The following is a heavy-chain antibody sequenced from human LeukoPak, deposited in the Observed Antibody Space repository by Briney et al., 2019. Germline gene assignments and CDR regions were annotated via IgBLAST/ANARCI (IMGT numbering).Heavy chain of an antibody. D-gene: IGHD3-16*01. CDR2: ISGSDDST. V-gene: IGHV3-23*01. Sequence: GGSLRLSCVVSGFTFSSYGMSWVRQAPGKGLEWVSAISGSDDSTYYADSVRGRFTISRDVSKNTLFLQMNSLRAEDTALYYCTKAKYYHFDYWGQGTLVTVSS. CDR1: GFTFSSYG. J-gene: IGHJ4*02. CDR3: TKAKYYHFDY.